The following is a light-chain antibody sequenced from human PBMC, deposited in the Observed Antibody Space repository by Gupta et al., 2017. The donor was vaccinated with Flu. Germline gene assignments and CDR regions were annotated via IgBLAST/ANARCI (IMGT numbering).Light chain of an antibody. CDR2: AAS. V-gene: IGKV1-39*01. Sequence: GDRVTITCRSSQTVSTYLNWYQQKLGKAPNLLIYAASILQSGVPSRFSGSGSGTDFTLTISSLQPEDFATYYCQQSYSSPPTFGGGTKVEIK. J-gene: IGKJ4*01. CDR1: QTVSTY. CDR3: QQSYSSPPT.